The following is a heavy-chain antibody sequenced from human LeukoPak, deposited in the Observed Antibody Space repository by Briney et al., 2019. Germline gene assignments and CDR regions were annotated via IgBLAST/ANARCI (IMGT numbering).Heavy chain of an antibody. Sequence: GGSLRLSRTASGFTFGDYAMSWVRQAPGKGLEWVGFIRSKAYGGTTEYAASVKGRFTISRDDSKSIAYLQMNSLKTEDTAVYYCTRDGGYCSGGSCYVVDYWGQGTLVTVSS. J-gene: IGHJ4*02. CDR1: GFTFGDYA. V-gene: IGHV3-49*04. CDR2: IRSKAYGGTT. CDR3: TRDGGYCSGGSCYVVDY. D-gene: IGHD2-15*01.